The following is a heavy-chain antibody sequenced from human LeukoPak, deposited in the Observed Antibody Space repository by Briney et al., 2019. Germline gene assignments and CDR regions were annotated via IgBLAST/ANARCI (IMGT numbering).Heavy chain of an antibody. CDR2: IYSGGTT. CDR1: GFTVSDHY. V-gene: IGHV3-66*01. Sequence: GGSLRLSCAASGFTVSDHYMSWVRQAPGQGLESVSLIYSGGTTLYADSVKGRFTISRDNSKNTLYLQMNSLRAEDTAVYYCAREVSSWYDFYYYYYMDVWGKGTTVTVSS. J-gene: IGHJ6*03. CDR3: AREVSSWYDFYYYYYMDV. D-gene: IGHD6-13*01.